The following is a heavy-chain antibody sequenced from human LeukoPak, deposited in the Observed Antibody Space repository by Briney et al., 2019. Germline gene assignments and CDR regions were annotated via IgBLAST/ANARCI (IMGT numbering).Heavy chain of an antibody. V-gene: IGHV1-46*01. Sequence: ASVKVSCKASGYTFTSYYMHWVRQAPGQGLELMGIINPSGGSTSYAQKFQGRVTMTRDTSTSTVYMELSSLRSEDTAVYYYARGGIAAAAFDYWGQGTLVTVSS. CDR2: INPSGGST. CDR1: GYTFTSYY. CDR3: ARGGIAAAAFDY. J-gene: IGHJ4*02. D-gene: IGHD6-13*01.